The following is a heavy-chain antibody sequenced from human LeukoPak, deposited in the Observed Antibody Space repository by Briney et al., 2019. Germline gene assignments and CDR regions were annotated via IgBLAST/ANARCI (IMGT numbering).Heavy chain of an antibody. Sequence: GGSLRLSCAASGFTLSDYYMSWIRQSPGKGLEWISYISSSGSTIYYADSVKGRFIISRDNAKKSLYLEMNSLRAEDTAVYYCARDLSSGYDYWGQGTLVTVSS. CDR1: GFTLSDYY. D-gene: IGHD6-19*01. CDR3: ARDLSSGYDY. CDR2: ISSSGSTI. V-gene: IGHV3-11*01. J-gene: IGHJ4*02.